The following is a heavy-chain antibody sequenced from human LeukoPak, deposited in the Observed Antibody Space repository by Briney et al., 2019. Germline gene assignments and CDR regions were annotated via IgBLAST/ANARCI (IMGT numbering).Heavy chain of an antibody. Sequence: GGSLRLSCAASGFTFSTYTMNWVRQAPVKGLEWVSTISGSGDSSSYADSAKGRFTISRDNSKNALSLQMNSLRAEDTAVYYCAKVRYNTRGEFDYWGQGTLVTVSS. CDR1: GFTFSTYT. CDR2: ISGSGDSS. J-gene: IGHJ4*02. CDR3: AKVRYNTRGEFDY. V-gene: IGHV3-23*01. D-gene: IGHD1-14*01.